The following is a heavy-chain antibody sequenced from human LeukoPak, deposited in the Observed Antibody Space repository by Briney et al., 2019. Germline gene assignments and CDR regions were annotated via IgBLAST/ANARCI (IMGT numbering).Heavy chain of an antibody. Sequence: GGSLRLSCAASGFTFSSYSMNWVRQAPEKGLEWVSSISSSSSYIYYADSVKGRFTISRDNAKNSLYLKMNSLRAEDTAVYYCASSPPDKSGYGTTHLEYWGPGNLVTVSS. J-gene: IGHJ4*02. CDR1: GFTFSSYS. CDR2: ISSSSSYI. V-gene: IGHV3-21*01. CDR3: ASSPPDKSGYGTTHLEY. D-gene: IGHD5-18*01.